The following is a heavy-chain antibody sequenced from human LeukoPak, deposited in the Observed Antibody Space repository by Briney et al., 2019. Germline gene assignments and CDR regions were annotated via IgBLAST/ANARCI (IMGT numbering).Heavy chain of an antibody. CDR2: IIPIFGTA. Sequence: SVKVSCKASGYTFTGYYMHWVRQAPGQGLEWMGGIIPIFGTANYAQKFQGRVTITADESTSTAYMELSSLRSEDTAVYYCARDGAAAGGSFQHWGQGTLVTVSS. J-gene: IGHJ1*01. D-gene: IGHD6-13*01. V-gene: IGHV1-69*13. CDR3: ARDGAAAGGSFQH. CDR1: GYTFTGYY.